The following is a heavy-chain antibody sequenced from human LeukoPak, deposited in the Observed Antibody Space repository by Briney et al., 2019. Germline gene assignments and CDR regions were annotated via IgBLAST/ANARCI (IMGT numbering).Heavy chain of an antibody. D-gene: IGHD3-10*01. CDR2: ISGSGSST. Sequence: PGGSLRLSCAASGFTFTSYAINLVRQAPGKGLEWVSTISGSGSSTYYVDSVKGRFTISRDNSKNTLYLQLNSLRAEDTAVYYCARAGKWLPDDLDYWGQGTLVTVSS. V-gene: IGHV3-23*01. CDR1: GFTFTSYA. CDR3: ARAGKWLPDDLDY. J-gene: IGHJ4*02.